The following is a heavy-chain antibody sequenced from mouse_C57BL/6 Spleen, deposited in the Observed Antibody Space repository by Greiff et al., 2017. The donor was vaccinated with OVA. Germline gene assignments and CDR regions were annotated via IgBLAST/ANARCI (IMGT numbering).Heavy chain of an antibody. CDR2: IWGDGST. CDR1: GFSLTSYG. Sequence: VKLKQSGPGLVAPSQSLSITCTVSGFSLTSYGVSWVRQPPGKGLEWLGVIWGDGSTNYHSALISRLSISKDNSKSQVFLKLNSLQTDDTATYYCAKVEIYDGYLWFAYWGQGTLVTVSA. J-gene: IGHJ3*01. CDR3: AKVEIYDGYLWFAY. V-gene: IGHV2-3*01. D-gene: IGHD2-3*01.